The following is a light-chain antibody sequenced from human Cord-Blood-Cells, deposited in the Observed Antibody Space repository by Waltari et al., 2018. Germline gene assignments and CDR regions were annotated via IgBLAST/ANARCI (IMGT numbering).Light chain of an antibody. J-gene: IGKJ2*01. V-gene: IGKV1-39*01. CDR3: QQSYSTLYT. CDR1: QSISSY. CDR2: AAS. Sequence: DIQMTQSPSSLSASVGDRVTITCRASQSISSYLNWYQQKPGKAPKLLIYAASSLQSGVPSRFRGRGSGTDFTLTISSLQPEDFATYYCQQSYSTLYTFGQGTKLEIK.